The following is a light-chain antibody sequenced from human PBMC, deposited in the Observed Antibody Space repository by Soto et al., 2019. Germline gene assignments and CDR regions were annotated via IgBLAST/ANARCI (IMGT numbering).Light chain of an antibody. CDR3: QSYDSSLSGSV. Sequence: QSVLAQPPSVSGAPGQRVTISCTGSSSNIGADYNVHWYQQLPGSAPKLLIYGNSNRPSGVPDRFSGSKSGTSASLAITGLQAEDEADYYCQSYDSSLSGSVFGGGTKFTVL. CDR2: GNS. CDR1: SSNIGADYN. J-gene: IGLJ3*02. V-gene: IGLV1-40*01.